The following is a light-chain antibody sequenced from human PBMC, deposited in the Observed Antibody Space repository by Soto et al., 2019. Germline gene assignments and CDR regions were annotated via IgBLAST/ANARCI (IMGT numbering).Light chain of an antibody. CDR2: GAS. V-gene: IGKV3-20*01. Sequence: EIVLTQSPGTLSLSPGERATLSCRASQSVSSSYLAWYQQKPGQAPRLLIYGASSRATGIPDRFSGSGSGTDFTLTISRLEPEDFAVYYCQQYGSQGGTFGQGTKVDIK. CDR1: QSVSSSY. CDR3: QQYGSQGGT. J-gene: IGKJ1*01.